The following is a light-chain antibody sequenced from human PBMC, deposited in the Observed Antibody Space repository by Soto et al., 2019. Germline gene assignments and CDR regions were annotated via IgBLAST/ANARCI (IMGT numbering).Light chain of an antibody. CDR1: QRLSSSY. J-gene: IGKJ4*01. CDR2: DAS. Sequence: ELVMTQSPATLSLSPGDSATLSCRGSQRLSSSYLAWYQQKPGQAPRLLIYDASNRATGIPARLTGSGSGTDFNLTISSLEPEDFAVYYCQKRSNWPLTCGGGTKVDIK. V-gene: IGKV3D-20*02. CDR3: QKRSNWPLT.